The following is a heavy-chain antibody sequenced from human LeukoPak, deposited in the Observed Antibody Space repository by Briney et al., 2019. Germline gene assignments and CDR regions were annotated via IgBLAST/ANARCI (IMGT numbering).Heavy chain of an antibody. CDR3: ARRAYSAAYWKHFDY. D-gene: IGHD1-1*01. V-gene: IGHV4-38-2*02. Sequence: KPSETLSLTCTVSGYSISSGYYWGWIRQPPGKGLEWIGSIYYHENTYYNSSLKSRVTISVDTSKNQFSLKLNSVTAADPAVYFCARRAYSAAYWKHFDYWGQGTLVTVSS. J-gene: IGHJ4*02. CDR2: IYYHENT. CDR1: GYSISSGYY.